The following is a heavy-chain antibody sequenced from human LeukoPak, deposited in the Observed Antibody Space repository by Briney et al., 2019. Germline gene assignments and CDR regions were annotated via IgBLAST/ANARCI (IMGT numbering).Heavy chain of an antibody. D-gene: IGHD4-11*01. V-gene: IGHV4-59*01. CDR3: ARRVTTASPPENWFDP. J-gene: IGHJ5*02. Sequence: SETLSLTCTVSGGSISSYYWSWIRQPPGKGLEWIGYIYYSGSTNYNPSLKSRVTISVDTSKNQFSLKLSSVTAADMAVYYCARRVTTASPPENWFDPWGQGTLVTVSS. CDR1: GGSISSYY. CDR2: IYYSGST.